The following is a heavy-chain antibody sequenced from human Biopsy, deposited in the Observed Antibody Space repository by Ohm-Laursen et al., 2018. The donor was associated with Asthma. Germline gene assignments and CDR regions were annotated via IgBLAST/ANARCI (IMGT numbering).Heavy chain of an antibody. Sequence: SLRLSCSASGFTFGNFWMSWVRQAPGKDLEWVANIKPDGTERYYVDSVKGRFTISRDNANNSLYLQMKFLGAEDTAVYYCTRTVAATPYDCWGQGTLVTVSS. CDR3: TRTVAATPYDC. D-gene: IGHD4-17*01. CDR2: IKPDGTER. V-gene: IGHV3-7*01. CDR1: GFTFGNFW. J-gene: IGHJ4*02.